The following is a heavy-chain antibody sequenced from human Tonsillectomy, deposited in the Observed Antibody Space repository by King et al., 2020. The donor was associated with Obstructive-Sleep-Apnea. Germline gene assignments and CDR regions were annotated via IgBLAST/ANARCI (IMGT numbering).Heavy chain of an antibody. V-gene: IGHV4-59*01. CDR3: ARASYYYDSSGYWTLLYYFDY. Sequence: QLQESGPGLVKPSETLSLTCTVSGGSLSSYYLSWIRQPPGKGLEGIGYIYYSGSTNYNPSLKSRVTISVDTSKNQFSLKLGSVTAADTAVYYCARASYYYDSSGYWTLLYYFDYWGQGTLVTVSS. J-gene: IGHJ4*02. CDR1: GGSLSSYY. D-gene: IGHD3-22*01. CDR2: IYYSGST.